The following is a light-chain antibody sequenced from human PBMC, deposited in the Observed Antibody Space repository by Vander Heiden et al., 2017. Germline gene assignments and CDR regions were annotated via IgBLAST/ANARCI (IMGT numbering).Light chain of an antibody. Sequence: SYELTQPPSVSVSPAQTARVTCSGDRLGDKYACWYQQKPGQSPVLVIYQDNKRPSGIPERFSGSTSANTATLTISGTQPMDEADYYCQAWDNNIMMFGGGTKLTVL. CDR1: RLGDKY. CDR3: QAWDNNIMM. CDR2: QDN. V-gene: IGLV3-1*01. J-gene: IGLJ3*02.